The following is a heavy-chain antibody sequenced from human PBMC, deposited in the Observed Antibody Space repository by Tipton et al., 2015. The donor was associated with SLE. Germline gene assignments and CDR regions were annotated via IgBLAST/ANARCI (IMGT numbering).Heavy chain of an antibody. J-gene: IGHJ6*03. Sequence: TLSLTCAVYGGSFSGYYWSWIRQPAGKGLEWIGRIYTSGSTNYNPSLKSRVTISVDTSKNQFSLKVSSVTAADTAVYYCARDPPFWSGYYGDYYYMDVWGKGTTVTVCS. CDR1: GGSFSGYY. CDR3: ARDPPFWSGYYGDYYYMDV. V-gene: IGHV4-4*07. D-gene: IGHD3-3*01. CDR2: IYTSGST.